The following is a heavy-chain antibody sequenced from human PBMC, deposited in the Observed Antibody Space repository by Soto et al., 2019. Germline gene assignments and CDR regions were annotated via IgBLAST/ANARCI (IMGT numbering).Heavy chain of an antibody. J-gene: IGHJ4*02. CDR1: GGAISGSNW. Sequence: VQLQESGPRLVKPSGTLSLTCAVSGGAISGSNWWSWVRQPPGKGLEWIAEVQHGGSTNCNPSLESGVTMSVDKAKNQFSLQLGSVTAADTAVYYCSRGTSSGWYFEYWGQGTLVTVSS. CDR2: VQHGGST. D-gene: IGHD6-19*01. V-gene: IGHV4-4*02. CDR3: SRGTSSGWYFEY.